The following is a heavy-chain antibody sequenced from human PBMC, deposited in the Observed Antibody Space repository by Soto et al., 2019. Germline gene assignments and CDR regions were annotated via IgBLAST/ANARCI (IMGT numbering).Heavy chain of an antibody. CDR3: AKMGDSSGYDYFDY. V-gene: IGHV3-23*01. Sequence: GGSLRLSCAASGFTFSSHAMGWVRQAPGKGLEWVSAISGSGGSTYYAESVKGRFTISRDNSKSTLYLQMNGLRAEDTAVYFCAKMGDSSGYDYFDYWGQGTLVTVSS. J-gene: IGHJ4*02. D-gene: IGHD3-22*01. CDR1: GFTFSSHA. CDR2: ISGSGGST.